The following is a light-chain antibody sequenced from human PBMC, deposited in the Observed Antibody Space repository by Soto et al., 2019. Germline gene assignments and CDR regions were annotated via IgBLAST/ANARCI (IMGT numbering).Light chain of an antibody. Sequence: EIVLTQSPATLSLSPGERATLSCGASQGVSSSYLAWYQQKPGLAPRLLIYDASSRATGIPDRFSGSGSGTDFTLTISRLEPEDFAVHYCQQYGSAPITFGQGTRLEIK. CDR1: QGVSSSY. V-gene: IGKV3D-20*01. CDR3: QQYGSAPIT. J-gene: IGKJ5*01. CDR2: DAS.